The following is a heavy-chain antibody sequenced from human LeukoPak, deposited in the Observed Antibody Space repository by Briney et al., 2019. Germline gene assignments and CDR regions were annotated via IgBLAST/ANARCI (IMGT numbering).Heavy chain of an antibody. CDR3: AKRRELAAAGTEEYFQH. J-gene: IGHJ1*01. D-gene: IGHD6-13*01. Sequence: GGSLRLSCAGSGFTFSSYAMSWVRQAPGKGLEWVSSISGSAISTYFADSVKGRFTISRDNSKNTLYLQMNSLRAEDTAVYYCAKRRELAAAGTEEYFQHWGQGTLVTVSS. V-gene: IGHV3-23*01. CDR1: GFTFSSYA. CDR2: ISGSAIST.